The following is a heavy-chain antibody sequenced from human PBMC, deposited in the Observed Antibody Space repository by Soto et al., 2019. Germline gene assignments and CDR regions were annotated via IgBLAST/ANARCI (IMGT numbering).Heavy chain of an antibody. CDR2: IYHSGST. V-gene: IGHV4-30-4*01. CDR1: GASISSGDYY. D-gene: IGHD2-15*01. J-gene: IGHJ4*02. CDR3: ARARMPHYFDY. Sequence: SETLSLTCNVSGASISSGDYYWSWIRQSPGKGLEWIGFIYHSGSTYYNPSLKSRLTISIDTSKNQFSLNLSSVTAADTAVYYCARARMPHYFDYSGQGTLVTVSS.